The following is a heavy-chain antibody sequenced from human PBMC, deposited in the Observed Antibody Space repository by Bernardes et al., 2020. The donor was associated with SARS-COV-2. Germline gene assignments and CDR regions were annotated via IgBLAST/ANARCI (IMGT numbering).Heavy chain of an antibody. V-gene: IGHV1-8*01. CDR1: GYTFTSYD. Sequence: ASVKVSCKASGYTFTSYDINWVRQATGQGLEWMGWMNPNSGNTGYAQKFQGRVTMTRNTSISTAYMELSSLRSEDTAVYYCARGGGRVGWLQLWGYYFDYWGQGTLVTVSS. D-gene: IGHD5-12*01. J-gene: IGHJ4*02. CDR3: ARGGGRVGWLQLWGYYFDY. CDR2: MNPNSGNT.